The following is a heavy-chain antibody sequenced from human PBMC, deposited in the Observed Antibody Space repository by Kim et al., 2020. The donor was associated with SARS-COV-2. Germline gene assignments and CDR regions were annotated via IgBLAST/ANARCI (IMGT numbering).Heavy chain of an antibody. D-gene: IGHD6-19*01. Sequence: NPSLKIRVNISVDTSKNQFSLKVSSVTAADTAVYYCARGIAVAGTGWFDPWGQGTLVTVSS. J-gene: IGHJ5*02. CDR3: ARGIAVAGTGWFDP. V-gene: IGHV4-34*01.